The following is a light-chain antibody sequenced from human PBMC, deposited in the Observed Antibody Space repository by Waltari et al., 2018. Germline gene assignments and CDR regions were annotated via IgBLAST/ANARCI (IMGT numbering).Light chain of an antibody. J-gene: IGLJ1*01. Sequence: SSEMTQEPAVSVALGQTVRITCQGGGLRTFYANWYQQKPGQAPLLVIYDEDNRPSGIPDRFSGSRSGNTAFLTISGAQAEDEADYYCNTRDISGDHLVF. V-gene: IGLV3-19*01. CDR3: NTRDISGDHLV. CDR2: DED. CDR1: GLRTFY.